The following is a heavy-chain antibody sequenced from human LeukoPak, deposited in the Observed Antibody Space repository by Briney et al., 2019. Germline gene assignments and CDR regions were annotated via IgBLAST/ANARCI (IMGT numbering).Heavy chain of an antibody. D-gene: IGHD3-22*01. J-gene: IGHJ5*02. CDR3: AKLTRGYCDRIACLNWFDP. V-gene: IGHV3-23*01. CDR1: GFTVSRFS. CDR2: ISDSGGTT. Sequence: PGGSLRLAFAASGFTVSRFSMHWVRHAPGEGLEWVSAISDSGGTTYYADSVKGRFTISRDNSKNTLYLQMNSLRGEDTALYYCAKLTRGYCDRIACLNWFDPWGRGTLVTVSS.